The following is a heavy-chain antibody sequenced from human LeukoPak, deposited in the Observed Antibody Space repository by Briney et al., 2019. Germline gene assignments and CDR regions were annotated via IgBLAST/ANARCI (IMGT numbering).Heavy chain of an antibody. Sequence: GGSLRLSCAVSGFTLSNSWMHWVRQAPGKGLVWVARTNGDGNDISYADSVKGRFTISRDNTKNSLYLQMNSLRAEDTAVYYCARRGDGYGGMTARYFQHWGQGTLVTVSS. CDR2: TNGDGNDI. CDR3: ARRGDGYGGMTARYFQH. D-gene: IGHD4-23*01. J-gene: IGHJ1*01. V-gene: IGHV3-74*01. CDR1: GFTLSNSW.